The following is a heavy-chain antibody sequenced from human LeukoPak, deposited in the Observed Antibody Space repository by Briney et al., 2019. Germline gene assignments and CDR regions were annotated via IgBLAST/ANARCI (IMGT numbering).Heavy chain of an antibody. CDR3: ARDRPGRMFSP. J-gene: IGHJ5*02. Sequence: PSETLSLTCTVSGGSISSGGYYWSWIRQPPGKGLEWIGYIYQSGSTYFNPSLKSRVTISVDRSKNQFSLKLSSVTAADTAVYYCARDRPGRMFSPWGQGTQVTVSS. V-gene: IGHV4-30-2*01. D-gene: IGHD1-14*01. CDR1: GGSISSGGYY. CDR2: IYQSGST.